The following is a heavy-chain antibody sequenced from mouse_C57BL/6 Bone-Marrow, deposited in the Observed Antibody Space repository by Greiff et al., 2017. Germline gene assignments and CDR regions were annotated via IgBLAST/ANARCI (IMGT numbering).Heavy chain of an antibody. V-gene: IGHV1-26*01. Sequence: EVQLQQSGPELVKPGASVKISCKASGYTFTDYYMNWVKQSHGKSLEWIGDINPNNGGTSYNQKFKGKATLTVDKSSSTAYMELRSLTSEDSAVYYCAIWDYPAWFAYWGQGTLVTVSA. D-gene: IGHD2-4*01. J-gene: IGHJ3*01. CDR1: GYTFTDYY. CDR3: AIWDYPAWFAY. CDR2: INPNNGGT.